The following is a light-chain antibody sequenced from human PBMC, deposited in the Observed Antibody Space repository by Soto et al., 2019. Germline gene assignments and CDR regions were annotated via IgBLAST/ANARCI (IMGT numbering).Light chain of an antibody. J-gene: IGLJ2*01. CDR3: QVRDSITMI. V-gene: IGLV3-9*01. CDR2: RGN. CDR1: NIGSKN. Sequence: ELTQTLSVSVALGQTASITCGGNNIGSKNVHWYQQKPGQAPVLVIYRGNNRPSGIPERFSGSNSGNTATLTISRAQVGDEADYYCQVRDSITMIFGGGTKVTVL.